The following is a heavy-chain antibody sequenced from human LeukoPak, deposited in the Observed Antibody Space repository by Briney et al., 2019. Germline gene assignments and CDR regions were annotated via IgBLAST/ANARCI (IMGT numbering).Heavy chain of an antibody. D-gene: IGHD5-18*01. V-gene: IGHV4-31*03. CDR1: GGSISSGGYH. CDR3: ARVYSYGRPYFDY. Sequence: SETLSLTCTVSGGSISSGGYHWSWIRQHPGKGLEWIGYIYYSGSTYYNPSLKSRVTISVDTSKNQFSLKLSSVTAADTAVYYCARVYSYGRPYFDYWGQGTLVTVSS. J-gene: IGHJ4*02. CDR2: IYYSGST.